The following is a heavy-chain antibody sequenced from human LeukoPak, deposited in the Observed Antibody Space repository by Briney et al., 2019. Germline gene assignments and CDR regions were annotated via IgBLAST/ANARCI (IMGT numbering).Heavy chain of an antibody. CDR3: ARRGNYMDV. Sequence: SETLSLTCTVSGYSISSGYYWGWIRQPPGKGLEWIGSIYHSGSTYYNPSLKSRVTISVDTSKNQFSLKLSSVTAADTAVYYCARRGNYMDVGGKGTTVTVSS. CDR1: GYSISSGYY. J-gene: IGHJ6*03. CDR2: IYHSGST. V-gene: IGHV4-38-2*02.